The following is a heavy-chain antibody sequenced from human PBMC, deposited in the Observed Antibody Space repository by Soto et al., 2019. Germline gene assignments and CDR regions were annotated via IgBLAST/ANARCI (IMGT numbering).Heavy chain of an antibody. V-gene: IGHV3-33*01. D-gene: IGHD3-10*01. CDR3: ARDADGSGTSGSCRY. Sequence: QVQLVESGGGVVQPGRSLRLSCAASGFTFSSYGMYWVRQAPGKGLEWVAVIWYDGSNVYYADSVKGRFTISRDNSKNTLHLQMNSLRAEDTAVYYCARDADGSGTSGSCRYWGQGTLVTVSS. CDR1: GFTFSSYG. CDR2: IWYDGSNV. J-gene: IGHJ4*02.